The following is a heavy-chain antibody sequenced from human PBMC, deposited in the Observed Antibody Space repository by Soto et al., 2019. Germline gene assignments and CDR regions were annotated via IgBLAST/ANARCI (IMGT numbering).Heavy chain of an antibody. Sequence: QVQLQQWGAGLLKPSETLSLTCAVYGGSFSGYYWSWIRQPPGKGLEWIGEINHSGSTNYNPSLRSRVTYAVATSKNQFSRRLSSVTAAATAVYYCAPRAADTTRADYWGQGTLVTVSS. CDR1: GGSFSGYY. CDR2: INHSGST. V-gene: IGHV4-34*01. J-gene: IGHJ4*02. CDR3: APRAADTTRADY. D-gene: IGHD6-13*01.